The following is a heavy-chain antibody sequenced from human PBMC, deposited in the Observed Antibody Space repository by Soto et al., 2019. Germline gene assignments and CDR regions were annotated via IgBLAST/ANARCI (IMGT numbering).Heavy chain of an antibody. J-gene: IGHJ4*02. Sequence: KTSETLSLTCAVYGGSFSGYYWSWIRQPPGKGLEWIGEINHSGSTNYNPSLKSRVTISVDTSKNQFSLKLSSVTAADTAVYYCARGRIAAADYWGQGTLVTVSS. CDR2: INHSGST. V-gene: IGHV4-34*01. D-gene: IGHD6-13*01. CDR3: ARGRIAAADY. CDR1: GGSFSGYY.